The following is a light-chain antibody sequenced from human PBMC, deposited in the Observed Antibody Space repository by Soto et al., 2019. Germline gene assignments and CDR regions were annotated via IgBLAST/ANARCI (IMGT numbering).Light chain of an antibody. CDR3: HQYDSLPLT. Sequence: EIVLTHSPGTLSLSPGERATLSCRASQIVSSSYLAWYQQKPGQAPRVLIFDASIRATGIPDRFSASGSGSDFTLTISRLEPDDFAVYYCHQYDSLPLTFGGGTKVDI. CDR2: DAS. J-gene: IGKJ4*01. CDR1: QIVSSSY. V-gene: IGKV3-20*01.